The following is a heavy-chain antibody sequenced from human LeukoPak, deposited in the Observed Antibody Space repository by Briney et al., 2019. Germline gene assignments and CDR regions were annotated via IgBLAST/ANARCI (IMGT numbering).Heavy chain of an antibody. D-gene: IGHD3-22*01. V-gene: IGHV3-74*01. CDR3: TKGSYYDNSGRAYFDY. Sequence: GGSLRLSCAASGFTFSSCAMHWVRQAPGKGLVWVSRISSDGTYTNYADSVKGRFTISRDNSKNTLYLQMNSLRAEDTAVYYCTKGSYYDNSGRAYFDYWGQGTLVTVSS. J-gene: IGHJ4*02. CDR2: ISSDGTYT. CDR1: GFTFSSCA.